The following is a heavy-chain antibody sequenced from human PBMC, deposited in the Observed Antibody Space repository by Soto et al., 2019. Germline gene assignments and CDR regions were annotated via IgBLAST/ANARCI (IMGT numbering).Heavy chain of an antibody. V-gene: IGHV3-23*01. J-gene: IGHJ4*02. CDR2: ISGSGGST. CDR3: AKDILCTRTNGVCSNFDY. D-gene: IGHD2-8*01. CDR1: RFTFSSYA. Sequence: GGSLRLSCAASRFTFSSYALSWVRQAPGKGLEWVSAISGSGGSTYYADSVKGRFTISRDNSKNTLYLQMNSLRAEDTAVYYCAKDILCTRTNGVCSNFDYWGQGT.